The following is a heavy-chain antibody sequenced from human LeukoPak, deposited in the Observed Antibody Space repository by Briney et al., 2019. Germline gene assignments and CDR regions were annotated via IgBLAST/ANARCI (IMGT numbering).Heavy chain of an antibody. Sequence: SETLSLTCTVSGGSISSYYWSWIRQPPGKGLEWIGYIDYSGSTNYNPSLKSRVTISVDTSKNQFSLKLSSVTAADTAVYYCAREVAAPWGERSNYYMDVWGKGTTVTVSS. J-gene: IGHJ6*03. D-gene: IGHD3-16*01. V-gene: IGHV4-59*01. CDR2: IDYSGST. CDR3: AREVAAPWGERSNYYMDV. CDR1: GGSISSYY.